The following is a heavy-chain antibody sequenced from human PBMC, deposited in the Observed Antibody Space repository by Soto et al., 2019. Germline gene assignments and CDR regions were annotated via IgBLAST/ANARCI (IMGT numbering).Heavy chain of an antibody. Sequence: QLQLQESGPGLVKPSETLSLTCTVSGGSISSSSYYWGWIRQPPGKGLEWIGSIYYSGSTYYNPSLKSRVTISVDTSKNQFSLKLSSVTAADTAVYYCARQSGYCSGGSCSIYYFDYWGQGTLVTVSS. CDR3: ARQSGYCSGGSCSIYYFDY. V-gene: IGHV4-39*01. J-gene: IGHJ4*02. CDR1: GGSISSSSYY. CDR2: IYYSGST. D-gene: IGHD2-15*01.